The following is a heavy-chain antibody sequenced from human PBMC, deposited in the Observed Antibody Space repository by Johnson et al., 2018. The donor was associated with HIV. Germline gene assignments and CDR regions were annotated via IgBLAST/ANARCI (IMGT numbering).Heavy chain of an antibody. V-gene: IGHV3-30-3*01. Sequence: QVQLVESGGGVVQPGRSLRLSCAASGFIFSSYAMHWVRQAPGKGLELVGLISYDGSNKYYADSVKGRFTISRDNSKNTLYLQMNSLRADDTAVYYCAKDLLESHLGGSASDIWGQGTMVTVSS. CDR3: AKDLLESHLGGSASDI. D-gene: IGHD3-10*01. CDR1: GFIFSSYA. J-gene: IGHJ3*02. CDR2: ISYDGSNK.